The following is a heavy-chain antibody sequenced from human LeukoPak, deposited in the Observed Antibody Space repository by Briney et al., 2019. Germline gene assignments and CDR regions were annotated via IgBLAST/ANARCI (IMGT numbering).Heavy chain of an antibody. CDR2: IYYSGST. D-gene: IGHD6-19*01. Sequence: SETLSLTCTVSGGSISSGGYYWSWIRQPPGKGLEWIGSIYYSGSTYYNPSLKSRVTISVDTSKNQFSLKLSSVTAADTAVNYCARDRYSSGWPLDHWGQGTLVTVSS. V-gene: IGHV4-39*07. J-gene: IGHJ4*02. CDR3: ARDRYSSGWPLDH. CDR1: GGSISSGGYY.